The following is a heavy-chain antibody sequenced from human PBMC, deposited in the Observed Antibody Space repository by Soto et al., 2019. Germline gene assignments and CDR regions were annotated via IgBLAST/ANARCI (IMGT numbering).Heavy chain of an antibody. CDR2: ISAYNGNT. Sequence: GASVKVSCKASGYTFTSYGISWVRQAPGQGLEWMGWISAYNGNTNYAQKLQGRVTMTTDKSTSTAYMELRSLRSDDTAVYYCARDPDYGGNSYYYGMDVWGQGTTVTVSS. J-gene: IGHJ6*02. CDR3: ARDPDYGGNSYYYGMDV. V-gene: IGHV1-18*04. D-gene: IGHD4-17*01. CDR1: GYTFTSYG.